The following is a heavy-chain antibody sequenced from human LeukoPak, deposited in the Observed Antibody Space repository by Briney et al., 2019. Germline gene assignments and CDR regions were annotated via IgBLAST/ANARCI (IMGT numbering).Heavy chain of an antibody. D-gene: IGHD1-26*01. V-gene: IGHV3-74*01. CDR3: ARDAGREFDY. CDR1: GFTFSIYW. J-gene: IGHJ4*02. CDR2: INSDGSST. Sequence: GGSLRLSCAASGFTFSIYWVHWVRQAPGKGLVWVSSINSDGSSTSYADSVKGRFTISRDNTKNTLYLQMNSLRAEDTAVYYCARDAGREFDYWGQGTLVTVSS.